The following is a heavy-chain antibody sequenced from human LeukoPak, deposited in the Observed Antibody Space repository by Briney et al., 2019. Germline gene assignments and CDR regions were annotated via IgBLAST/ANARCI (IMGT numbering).Heavy chain of an antibody. CDR1: GGSISGSSYY. D-gene: IGHD3-22*01. Sequence: SETLSLTCTVSGGSISGSSYYWGCIRQPPGKGLEWIGSIFYSGGTYYNPSLKSRVTISVDKSKNQFSLKLSSVTAADTAVYYCARLLGSGYYQVDYWGQGTLVTVSS. J-gene: IGHJ4*02. CDR3: ARLLGSGYYQVDY. CDR2: IFYSGGT. V-gene: IGHV4-39*07.